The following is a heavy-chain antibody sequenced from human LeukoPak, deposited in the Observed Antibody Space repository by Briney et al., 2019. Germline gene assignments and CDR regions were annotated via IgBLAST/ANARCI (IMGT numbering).Heavy chain of an antibody. Sequence: GGSLRLSCGVSGFTFSSHWMSWVRQAPGKGLEWVANIKHDGSEKYYMGSVKGRFTVSRDNAKNSLYLQMNSLRAEDTAVYYCALYNWNSKRDLDYWGQGTLVTVSS. D-gene: IGHD1-7*01. CDR1: GFTFSSHW. CDR2: IKHDGSEK. J-gene: IGHJ4*02. CDR3: ALYNWNSKRDLDY. V-gene: IGHV3-7*05.